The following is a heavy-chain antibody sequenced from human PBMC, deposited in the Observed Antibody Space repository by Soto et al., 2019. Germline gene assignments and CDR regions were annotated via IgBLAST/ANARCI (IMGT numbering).Heavy chain of an antibody. CDR3: ARVYPDSSGPRWDY. Sequence: SVPVSFPASGGTFRSYAIVWVRQAPGQGLEWMGGIIPIFGTANYAQKFQGRVTITADESTSTAYMELSSLRSEDTAVYYCARVYPDSSGPRWDYWGQGTLVTVSS. CDR1: GGTFRSYA. D-gene: IGHD3-22*01. V-gene: IGHV1-69*13. J-gene: IGHJ4*02. CDR2: IIPIFGTA.